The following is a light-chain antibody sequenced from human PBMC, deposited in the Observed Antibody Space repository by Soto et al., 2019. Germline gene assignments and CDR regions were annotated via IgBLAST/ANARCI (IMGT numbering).Light chain of an antibody. V-gene: IGKV1-39*01. CDR1: QSISSY. J-gene: IGKJ1*01. Sequence: QMTQSPSSLSASVGDRVPITCRASQSISSYLNWYQQKPGKAPKLLIYAASTLQSGVPSRFSGSGSGTDFTLTISSLQPADFATYYCQQSYNTLPTFGQGTKVEIK. CDR3: QQSYNTLPT. CDR2: AAS.